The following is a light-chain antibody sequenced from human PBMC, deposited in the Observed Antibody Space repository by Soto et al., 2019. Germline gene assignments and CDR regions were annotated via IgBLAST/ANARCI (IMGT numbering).Light chain of an antibody. J-gene: IGKJ1*01. V-gene: IGKV3-15*01. Sequence: EIVMTQSPASLSVSPGERVTLSCRAGQGVTTNFAWYQQKSGQSPRLLIYGASIRATGIPARFSGTGSGTEFTLTISSLQSDDFAVYYCQHYNNWPTWTFGQGTKVDNK. CDR3: QHYNNWPTWT. CDR2: GAS. CDR1: QGVTTN.